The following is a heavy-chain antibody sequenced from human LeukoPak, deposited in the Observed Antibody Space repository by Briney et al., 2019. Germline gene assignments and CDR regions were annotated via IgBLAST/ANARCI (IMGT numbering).Heavy chain of an antibody. J-gene: IGHJ5*02. D-gene: IGHD1-7*01. V-gene: IGHV3-23*01. CDR1: GFTFSSYA. CDR3: AKDPSWNYGPNWFDP. Sequence: GGSLRLSCAASGFTFSSYAMSWVRQAPGKGLEWVSAISGSGGSTYYADSVKGRFTISRDNPKNTLYLQMNSLRAEDTAVYYCAKDPSWNYGPNWFDPWGQGTLVTVSS. CDR2: ISGSGGST.